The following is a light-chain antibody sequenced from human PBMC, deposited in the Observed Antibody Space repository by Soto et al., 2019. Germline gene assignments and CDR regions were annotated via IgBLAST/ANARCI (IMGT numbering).Light chain of an antibody. J-gene: IGKJ4*01. CDR3: QQYGSSPA. CDR2: DAS. Sequence: EIVLTQSPGTLSLSPGERATLSCRASQSVSSSYLAWYQQKPGQAPRLLIYDASSRATGIPDRFSGSGSGTDFTLTISRLEPEDFAVYYCQQYGSSPAFGGGTKVELK. CDR1: QSVSSSY. V-gene: IGKV3-20*01.